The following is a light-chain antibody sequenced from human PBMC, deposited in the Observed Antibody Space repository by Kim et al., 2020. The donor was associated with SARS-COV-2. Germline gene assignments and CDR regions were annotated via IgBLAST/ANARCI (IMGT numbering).Light chain of an antibody. Sequence: ASVGDRVTIPCRASQGISSFLAWYQQKPGKAPKLLIYAASSLRSGVPSRFSGSGSGTDFTLTISSLQPEDFATYYCQQLNSYPLTFGGGTKVEIK. CDR3: QQLNSYPLT. V-gene: IGKV1-9*01. J-gene: IGKJ4*01. CDR1: QGISSF. CDR2: AAS.